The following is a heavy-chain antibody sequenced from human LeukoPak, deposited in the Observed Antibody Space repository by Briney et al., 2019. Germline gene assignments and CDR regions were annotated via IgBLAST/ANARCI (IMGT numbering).Heavy chain of an antibody. Sequence: ASVSVSCKTSGYTFSNFGINWVRQAPPQALEWMGWISGNNDNPNYGQKFQGRFTVTTDSSTSTAYMELRNLTFDDTAVYYCARDGTSTDDYWGQGTLVTVSS. CDR1: GYTFSNFG. J-gene: IGHJ4*02. D-gene: IGHD2-2*01. CDR3: ARDGTSTDDY. V-gene: IGHV1-18*01. CDR2: ISGNNDNP.